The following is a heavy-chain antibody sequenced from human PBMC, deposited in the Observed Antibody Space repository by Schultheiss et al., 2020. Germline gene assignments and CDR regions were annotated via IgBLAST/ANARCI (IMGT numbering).Heavy chain of an antibody. CDR3: ARVAEYCSSTSCQEGYDY. Sequence: GGSLRLSCAASGFTFSSYWMSWVRQAPGRGLEWVAVISYDGSNKYYADSVKGRFTISRDNSKNTLYLQMNSLRAEDTAVYYCARVAEYCSSTSCQEGYDYWGQGTLVTVSS. CDR1: GFTFSSYW. J-gene: IGHJ4*02. D-gene: IGHD2-2*01. V-gene: IGHV3-30*03. CDR2: ISYDGSNK.